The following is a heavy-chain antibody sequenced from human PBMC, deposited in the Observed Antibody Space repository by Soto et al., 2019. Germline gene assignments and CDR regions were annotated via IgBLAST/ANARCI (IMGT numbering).Heavy chain of an antibody. CDR1: RGSVNSGTYY. CDR2: IHHSGST. V-gene: IGHV4-61*01. Sequence: ETLSLTCPVSRGSVNSGTYYWSWIRQPPGKGLEWIGYIHHSGSTNYNPSLKSRVTISLDTSKKQFSLKLSSVTAADTAVYYCARVTPLLETASGDSYHGMDVWGQGTTVTVSS. CDR3: ARVTPLLETASGDSYHGMDV. D-gene: IGHD2-21*02. J-gene: IGHJ6*02.